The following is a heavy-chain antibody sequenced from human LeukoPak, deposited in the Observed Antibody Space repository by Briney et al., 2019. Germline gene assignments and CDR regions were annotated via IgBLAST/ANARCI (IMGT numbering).Heavy chain of an antibody. Sequence: SETLSLTCAVYGGSFSAYYWSCVRQSPGKGLEWIGDVKDSGITDYNPSLKSRVTISKDTSMNQFYLTLSSVTAADTAVYYCARGTITTVPGPAREGVRFGPWGQGTLVTVSS. CDR3: ARGTITTVPGPAREGVRFGP. CDR2: VKDSGIT. V-gene: IGHV4-34*01. J-gene: IGHJ5*02. D-gene: IGHD3-10*01. CDR1: GGSFSAYY.